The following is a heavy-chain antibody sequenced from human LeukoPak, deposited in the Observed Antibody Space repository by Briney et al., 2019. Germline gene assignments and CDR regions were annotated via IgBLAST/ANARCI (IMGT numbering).Heavy chain of an antibody. CDR3: ARDRDKCSGGSCYSYYMDV. V-gene: IGHV1-2*02. CDR1: GYTFTGYY. J-gene: IGHJ6*03. CDR2: INPNRGGT. D-gene: IGHD2-15*01. Sequence: GASVKVSCKASGYTFTGYYMHWVRQAPGQGLEWMGWINPNRGGTNYAQKFQGRVTMTRDTSISTDYMELSRLRSDDTAVYYCARDRDKCSGGSCYSYYMDVWGKGTTVTISS.